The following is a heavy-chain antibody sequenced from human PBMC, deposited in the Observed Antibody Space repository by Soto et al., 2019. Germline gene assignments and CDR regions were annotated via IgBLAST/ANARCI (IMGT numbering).Heavy chain of an antibody. CDR1: GYTFTSYG. CDR3: ARVAATRNWFDP. V-gene: IGHV1-18*01. D-gene: IGHD2-15*01. Sequence: ASVKVSCKASGYTFTSYGISWVRQAPGQGLEWMGWISAYNGNTNYAQKLQDRVTMTTDTSTSTAYMELRSLRSDDTAVYYCARVAATRNWFDPWGQGTLVTVSS. J-gene: IGHJ5*02. CDR2: ISAYNGNT.